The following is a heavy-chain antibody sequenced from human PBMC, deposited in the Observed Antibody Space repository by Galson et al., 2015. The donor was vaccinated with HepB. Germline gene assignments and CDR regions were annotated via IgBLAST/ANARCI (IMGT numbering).Heavy chain of an antibody. CDR3: ARVGANDCSSTSCYTFDP. J-gene: IGHJ5*02. CDR1: GFTFSDYY. Sequence: SLRLSCAASGFTFSDYYMSWIRQAPGKGLEWVSYISSSGSTIYYADSVKGRFTISRDNAKNSLYLQMNSLRAEDTAVNYCARVGANDCSSTSCYTFDPWGQGTLVTVSS. V-gene: IGHV3-11*01. CDR2: ISSSGSTI. D-gene: IGHD2-2*01.